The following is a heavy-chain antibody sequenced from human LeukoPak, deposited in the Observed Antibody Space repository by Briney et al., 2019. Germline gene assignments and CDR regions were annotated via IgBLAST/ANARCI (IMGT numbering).Heavy chain of an antibody. V-gene: IGHV4-59*01. CDR2: IYYSRIT. CDR1: GGSISSYY. D-gene: IGHD3-10*01. J-gene: IGHJ4*02. Sequence: SXXLSLTCTVSGGSISSYYWSWSRQPPGKGLEWVGYIYYSRITTYLPSLNLRVTISVDTSKNQFSLKLSSVTAADTAVYYCARGPFGRGVIGGAIDYWGQGTLVTVSS. CDR3: ARGPFGRGVIGGAIDY.